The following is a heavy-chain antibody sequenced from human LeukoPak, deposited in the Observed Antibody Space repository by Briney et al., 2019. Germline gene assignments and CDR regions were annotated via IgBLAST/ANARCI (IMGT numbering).Heavy chain of an antibody. CDR2: IIPIFGTA. Sequence: ASVKVSCKASGGTFSSYAISWVRQAPGQGLEWMGGIIPIFGTANYAQKFQGRVTITADKSTSTAYMELSSLRSEDTAVYYCARVPRDTETSNYYNMDVWGKGTMVTISS. V-gene: IGHV1-69*06. CDR3: ARVPRDTETSNYYNMDV. J-gene: IGHJ6*04. CDR1: GGTFSSYA.